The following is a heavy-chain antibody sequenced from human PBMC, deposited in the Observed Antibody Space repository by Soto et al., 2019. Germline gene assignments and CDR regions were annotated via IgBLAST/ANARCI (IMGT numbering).Heavy chain of an antibody. V-gene: IGHV3-9*01. CDR1: GFTFDDYA. D-gene: IGHD3-3*01. J-gene: IGHJ4*02. CDR2: ISWNSGSI. CDR3: AKDEGDGRSGYYTQFDY. Sequence: GGSLRLSCAASGFTFDDYAMHWVRQAPGKGLEWVSGISWNSGSIGYADSVKGRFTISRDNAKNSLYLQMNSLRAEDTALYYCAKDEGDGRSGYYTQFDYWGQGTLVTVSS.